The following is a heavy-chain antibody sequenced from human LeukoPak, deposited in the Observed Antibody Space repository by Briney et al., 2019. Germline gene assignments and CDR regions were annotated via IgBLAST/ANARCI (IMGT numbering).Heavy chain of an antibody. CDR3: TRPLYYYDSSGSQSGY. Sequence: PGGSLRLSCAASGFTFSGSAMHWVRQASGKGLEWVGRIRSKANSYATAYAASVKGRFTISRDDSKNTAYLQMNSLKTEDTAVYYCTRPLYYYDSSGSQSGYWGQGTLVTASS. V-gene: IGHV3-73*01. D-gene: IGHD3-22*01. CDR2: IRSKANSYAT. J-gene: IGHJ4*02. CDR1: GFTFSGSA.